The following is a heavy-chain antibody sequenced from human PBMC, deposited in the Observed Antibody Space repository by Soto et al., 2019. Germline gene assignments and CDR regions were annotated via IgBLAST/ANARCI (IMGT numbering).Heavy chain of an antibody. CDR2: INSDGSST. J-gene: IGHJ4*02. D-gene: IGHD2-15*01. V-gene: IGHV3-74*01. CDR1: GFTFSRYC. CDR3: ARDHWMVAANTLDY. Sequence: EVQLVESGGGLVQPGGALRLSCAASGFTFSRYCMHWVRQAPWKRLVWVARINSDGSSTSSADSVKGRFTISRDNAKNTLYLQMNSLRAEDTAVYYCARDHWMVAANTLDYWGQGPLVTVSS.